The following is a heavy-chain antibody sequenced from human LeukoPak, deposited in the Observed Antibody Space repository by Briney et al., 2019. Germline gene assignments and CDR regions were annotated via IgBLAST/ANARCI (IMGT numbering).Heavy chain of an antibody. V-gene: IGHV3-74*01. CDR2: ISSDGTST. D-gene: IGHD4-17*01. CDR1: GFTFSSYW. CDR3: TIVHYGDYVDY. J-gene: IGHJ4*02. Sequence: GGSLRLSCAASGFTFSSYWMHWVRQAPGKGLVWDSRISSDGTSTSYADSVKGRFTISRDNAKNTLYLQMNSLRAEDTAVYHCTIVHYGDYVDYWGQGSLVTVSS.